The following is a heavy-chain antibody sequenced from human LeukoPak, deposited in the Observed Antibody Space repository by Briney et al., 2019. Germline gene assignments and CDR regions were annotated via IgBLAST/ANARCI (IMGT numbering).Heavy chain of an antibody. CDR1: GFTFTSHA. CDR3: ARDIRGYIQSDGYFDY. D-gene: IGHD1-1*01. V-gene: IGHV3-30*04. CDR2: LSDAGRVT. J-gene: IGHJ4*02. Sequence: GGSLILSCAASGFTFTSHAVHWVRQAPGKGLEWVAVLSDAGRVTLYSDSVKGRFTVSRDNPNNTLFLQMNSLRAEDSAVYYCARDIRGYIQSDGYFDYWGRGTLVTVSS.